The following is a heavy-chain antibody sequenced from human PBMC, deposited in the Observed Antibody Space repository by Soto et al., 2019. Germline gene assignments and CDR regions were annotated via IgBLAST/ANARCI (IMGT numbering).Heavy chain of an antibody. CDR2: LYHSGST. Sequence: SETLSLTCAVSGYSISSGYYWGWIRQPPGKGLEWVVSLYHSGSTYYNPSLKSRVTISIDTSKNQFSLKLSSVTAADTAVYYCARSGSYPIDYWGQGTLVTVS. J-gene: IGHJ4*02. CDR1: GYSISSGYY. D-gene: IGHD1-26*01. V-gene: IGHV4-38-2*01. CDR3: ARSGSYPIDY.